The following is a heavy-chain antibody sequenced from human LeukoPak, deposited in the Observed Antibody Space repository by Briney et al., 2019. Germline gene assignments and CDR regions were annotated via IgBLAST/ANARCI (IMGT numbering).Heavy chain of an antibody. CDR3: ARPPLRYDSSGYYYYMDV. CDR1: GGSISSSSYY. J-gene: IGHJ6*03. CDR2: IYYSGST. D-gene: IGHD3-22*01. V-gene: IGHV4-39*01. Sequence: SETLSLTCTVSGGSISSSSYYWGWIRQPRGRGLEWIVCIYYSGSTYYTPSLKSRVTISVDTSKNQFSLKLSSVTAADTAVYYCARPPLRYDSSGYYYYMDVWGKGTTVTVSS.